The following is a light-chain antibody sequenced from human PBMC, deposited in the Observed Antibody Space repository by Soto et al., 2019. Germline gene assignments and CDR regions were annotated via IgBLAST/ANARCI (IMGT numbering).Light chain of an antibody. CDR3: QQYNNWPRT. J-gene: IGKJ1*01. CDR2: GAS. Sequence: EIVISQCPAYLSVSPGERATLSCRASQSVSSNLAWYQQKPGQAPRLLIYGASTRATGIPARFSGSGSGTEFTLTISSLQSEDFAVYYCQQYNNWPRTFGQGTKLDIK. V-gene: IGKV3-15*01. CDR1: QSVSSN.